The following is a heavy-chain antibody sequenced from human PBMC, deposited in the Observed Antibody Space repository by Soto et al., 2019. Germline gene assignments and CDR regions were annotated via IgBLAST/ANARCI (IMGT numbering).Heavy chain of an antibody. V-gene: IGHV1-69*12. CDR2: IIPIFGTA. CDR3: ARKVGAPYDFWSAAFGGFDP. D-gene: IGHD3-3*01. J-gene: IGHJ5*02. CDR1: GGTFSSYA. Sequence: QVQLVQSGAEVKKPGSSVKVSCKASGGTFSSYAISWVRQAPGQGLEWMGGIIPIFGTANYAQKFQGRVTITADVSTSTDYMELSSMRYEDTAVYYCARKVGAPYDFWSAAFGGFDPWGQGTLLTVSS.